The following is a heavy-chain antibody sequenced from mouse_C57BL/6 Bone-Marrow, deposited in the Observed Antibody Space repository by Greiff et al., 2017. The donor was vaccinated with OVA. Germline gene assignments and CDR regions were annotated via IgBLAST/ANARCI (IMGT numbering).Heavy chain of an antibody. D-gene: IGHD1-1*01. CDR1: GYTLTSYW. J-gene: IGHJ2*01. CDR3: ARTTTVVPHYFDY. CDR2: IKPSNGGT. V-gene: IGHV1-53*01. Sequence: QVQLQQPGTELVKPGPSVKLSCKASGYTLTSYWMHWVKQRPGQGLEWIGNIKPSNGGTNYNETFKSKATLTVDKSSSTAYMQLSSLTSEDSAVYYCARTTTVVPHYFDYWGQGTTLTVSS.